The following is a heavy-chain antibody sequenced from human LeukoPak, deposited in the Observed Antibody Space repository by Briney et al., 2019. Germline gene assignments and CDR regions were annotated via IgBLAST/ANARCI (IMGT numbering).Heavy chain of an antibody. CDR3: ARGFSIAVAGRFDY. CDR1: GGSFSGYY. J-gene: IGHJ4*02. CDR2: INYSGST. Sequence: PSETLSLTCAVYGGSFSGYYWSWIRQPPGKGLEWIGEINYSGSTNYNPSLKSRVTISVDTSKNQFSLKLSSVTAADTAVYYCARGFSIAVAGRFDYWGQGTLVTVSS. D-gene: IGHD6-19*01. V-gene: IGHV4-34*01.